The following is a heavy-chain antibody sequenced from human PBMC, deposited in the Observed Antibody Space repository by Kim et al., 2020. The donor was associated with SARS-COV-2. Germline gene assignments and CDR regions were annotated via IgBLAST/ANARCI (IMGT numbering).Heavy chain of an antibody. CDR3: ARDVRYGSGSYYNVGAYYYGMDV. J-gene: IGHJ6*02. D-gene: IGHD3-10*01. CDR2: ISYDGSNK. V-gene: IGHV3-33*05. Sequence: GGSLRLSCAASGFTFSSYGMHWVRQAPGKGLEWVAVISYDGSNKYYADSVKGRFTISRDNSKNTLYLQMNSLRAEDTAVYYCARDVRYGSGSYYNVGAYYYGMDVWGQGTTVTVSS. CDR1: GFTFSSYG.